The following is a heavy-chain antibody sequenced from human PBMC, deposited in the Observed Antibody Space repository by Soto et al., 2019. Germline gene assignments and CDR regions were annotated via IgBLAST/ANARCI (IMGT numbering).Heavy chain of an antibody. V-gene: IGHV4-39*01. CDR3: ASLRYYYDSSGYYYNWFDP. CDR2: IYYSGST. J-gene: IGHJ5*02. CDR1: GGSISSISYY. Sequence: SETLSLTCTVSGGSISSISYYWGWIRQPPGKGLEWIGSIYYSGSTYYNPSLKSRVTISVDTSKNQFSLKLSSVTAADTAVYYCASLRYYYDSSGYYYNWFDPWGQGTLVTVSS. D-gene: IGHD3-22*01.